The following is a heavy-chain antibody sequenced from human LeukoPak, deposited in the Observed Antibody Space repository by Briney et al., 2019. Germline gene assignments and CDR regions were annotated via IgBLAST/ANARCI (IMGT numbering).Heavy chain of an antibody. Sequence: GGSLRLSCAASGFTFSSNAIHWVPQAPGKGLEWVAEISYDGGNTYYADSVKGRFTISRDNSKNTLYLQMNSLRAEDTAVYYCAKEGTGIHFDYWGQGTLVTVSS. CDR1: GFTFSSNA. V-gene: IGHV3-30-3*01. CDR2: ISYDGGNT. J-gene: IGHJ4*02. D-gene: IGHD1-1*01. CDR3: AKEGTGIHFDY.